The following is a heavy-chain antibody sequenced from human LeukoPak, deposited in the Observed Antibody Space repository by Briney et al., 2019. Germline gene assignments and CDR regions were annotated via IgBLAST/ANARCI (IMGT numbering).Heavy chain of an antibody. CDR2: IIPIFGTA. CDR3: ARDAPSEWLHYFDY. J-gene: IGHJ4*02. V-gene: IGHV1-69*06. Sequence: SVKVSCKASGGTFSSYAISWVRQAPGQGLEWMGGIIPIFGTANYAQKFQGRVTITADKSTSTAYMELSSLRSDDTAVYYCARDAPSEWLHYFDYWGQGTLVTVSS. CDR1: GGTFSSYA. D-gene: IGHD3-3*01.